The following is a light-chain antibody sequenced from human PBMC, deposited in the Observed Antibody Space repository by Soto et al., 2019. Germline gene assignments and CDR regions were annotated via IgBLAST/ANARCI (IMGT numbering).Light chain of an antibody. J-gene: IGKJ2*02. CDR3: QHYNNWLRGT. V-gene: IGKV3-15*01. CDR1: QSFSST. Sequence: MAVTQSPATLSVSPGESATLSCRASQSFSSTLAWYQQKPGQAPRLLIYGPSTRATGVPARFSGGGSGTEFTLTISSLESEDFAVYYCQHYNNWLRGTFGQGTKLEIK. CDR2: GPS.